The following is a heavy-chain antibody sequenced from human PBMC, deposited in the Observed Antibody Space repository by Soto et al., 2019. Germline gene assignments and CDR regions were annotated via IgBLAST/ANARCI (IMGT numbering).Heavy chain of an antibody. CDR3: ARDIEAYCGGDCYSVAFDI. D-gene: IGHD2-21*02. Sequence: ASVKVSCKASGYTFTSYGISWVRQAPGQGLEWMGRISAYNGNTNYAQKLQGRVTMTTDTSTSTAYMELRSLRSDDTAVYYCARDIEAYCGGDCYSVAFDIWGQGTMVTVSS. J-gene: IGHJ3*02. V-gene: IGHV1-18*01. CDR2: ISAYNGNT. CDR1: GYTFTSYG.